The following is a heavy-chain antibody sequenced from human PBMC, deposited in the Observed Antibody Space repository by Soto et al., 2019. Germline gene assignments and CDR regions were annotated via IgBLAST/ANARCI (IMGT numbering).Heavy chain of an antibody. Sequence: ASVKVSCKASGFSFTGYYIHWLRQAPGQGLEWMGWINAHSGGTEYAQKFQGRVTLTRETSIATAFLTLTSLTSDDTALYYCAKDLTRQLAYWLDPWGQGTQVTSPQ. CDR2: INAHSGGT. D-gene: IGHD6-6*01. CDR1: GFSFTGYY. V-gene: IGHV1-2*02. J-gene: IGHJ5*02. CDR3: AKDLTRQLAYWLDP.